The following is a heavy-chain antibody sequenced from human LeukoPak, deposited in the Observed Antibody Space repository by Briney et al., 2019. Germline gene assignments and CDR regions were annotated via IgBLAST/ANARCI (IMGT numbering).Heavy chain of an antibody. J-gene: IGHJ3*01. V-gene: IGHV3-74*01. CDR1: GFTFSTYW. Sequence: GGSLRLSCAASGFTFSTYWMNWVRQVPGKGLVWVSRINSDGSITTYADSVKGRFTISRDNAKNTLYLQMNSLRVEDTAVYYYAGGISATGGGWGQGTMVTVSS. CDR2: INSDGSIT. CDR3: AGGISATGGG. D-gene: IGHD6-13*01.